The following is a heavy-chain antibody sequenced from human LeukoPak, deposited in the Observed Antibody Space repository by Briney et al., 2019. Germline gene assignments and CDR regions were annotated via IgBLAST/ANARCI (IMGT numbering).Heavy chain of an antibody. J-gene: IGHJ4*02. D-gene: IGHD5-18*01. CDR1: GGSISSYY. CDR2: IYYSGST. Sequence: SETLSLTCTVSGGSISSYYWSWIGQPRGKGLEWIGYIYYSGSTNYNPSLKSRVTISVDTSKNQFSLKLSSVTAADTAVYYCARYSYGYGTFDYWGQGTLVTVSS. CDR3: ARYSYGYGTFDY. V-gene: IGHV4-59*08.